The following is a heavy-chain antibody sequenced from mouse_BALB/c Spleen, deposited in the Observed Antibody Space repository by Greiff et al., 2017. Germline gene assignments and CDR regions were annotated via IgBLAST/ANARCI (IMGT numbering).Heavy chain of an antibody. CDR3: ARWSTTATLDV. V-gene: IGHV1S81*02. D-gene: IGHD1-2*01. CDR2: INPSNGRT. CDR1: GYTFTSYW. J-gene: IGHJ1*01. Sequence: VQLQQPGAELVKPGASVKLSCKASGYTFTSYWMHWVKQRPGQGLEWIGEINPSNGRTNYNEKFKSKATLTVDKSSSTAYMQLSSLTSEDSAVYYCARWSTTATLDVWGAGTTVTVSS.